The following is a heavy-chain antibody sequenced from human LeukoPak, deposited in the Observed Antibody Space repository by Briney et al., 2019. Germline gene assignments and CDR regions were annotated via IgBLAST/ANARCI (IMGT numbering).Heavy chain of an antibody. Sequence: GGSLRLSCAAAGFTFSSYAMSWVRQAPGKGLEWVSAISASGGSTQYADSVKGRFTVSRDNSKNTLYLQMNSLRDEDTAVYYCARPAGTGIAVANFDYWGQGTLVTVSS. CDR2: ISASGGST. CDR1: GFTFSSYA. J-gene: IGHJ4*02. D-gene: IGHD6-19*01. CDR3: ARPAGTGIAVANFDY. V-gene: IGHV3-23*01.